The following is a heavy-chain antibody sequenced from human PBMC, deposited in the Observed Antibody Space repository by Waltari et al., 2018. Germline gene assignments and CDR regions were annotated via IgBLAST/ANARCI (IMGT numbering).Heavy chain of an antibody. V-gene: IGHV3-7*01. J-gene: IGHJ4*02. Sequence: EVQLVESGGGLVQPGGSLRLSCAASGFTFSSYWMSWVRQAPGKGLEWVANIKQDGSEKYYVDSVKGRFTISRDNAKNSLYLQMNSLRAEDTAVYYCARGSGMATTGFDYWGQGTLVTVSS. CDR2: IKQDGSEK. D-gene: IGHD5-12*01. CDR3: ARGSGMATTGFDY. CDR1: GFTFSSYW.